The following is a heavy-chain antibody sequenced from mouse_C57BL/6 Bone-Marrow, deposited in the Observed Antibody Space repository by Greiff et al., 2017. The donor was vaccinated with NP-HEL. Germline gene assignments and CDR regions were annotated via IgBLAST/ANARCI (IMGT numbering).Heavy chain of an antibody. J-gene: IGHJ1*03. CDR3: ARWDYYGSSWYFDV. CDR1: GYTFTDYY. CDR2: IYPGSGNT. V-gene: IGHV1-76*01. D-gene: IGHD1-1*01. Sequence: QVQLKQSGAELVRPGASVKLSCKASGYTFTDYYINWVKQRPGQGLEWIARIYPGSGNTYYNEKFKGKATLTAEKSSSTAYMQLSSLTSEDSAVYFCARWDYYGSSWYFDVWGTGTTVTVSS.